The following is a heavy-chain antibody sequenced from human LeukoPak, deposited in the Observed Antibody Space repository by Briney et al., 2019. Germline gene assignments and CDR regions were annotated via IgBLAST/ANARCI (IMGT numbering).Heavy chain of an antibody. D-gene: IGHD6-13*01. CDR3: ARGSAAGTDRDYYFDY. CDR2: IIPILGIA. Sequence: SVNVSCKASGGTFSSYAISWVRQAPGQGLEWMGRIIPILGIANYAQKFQGRVTITADKSTSTAYMELSSLRSEDTAVYYCARGSAAGTDRDYYFDYWGQGTLVTVSS. CDR1: GGTFSSYA. V-gene: IGHV1-69*04. J-gene: IGHJ4*02.